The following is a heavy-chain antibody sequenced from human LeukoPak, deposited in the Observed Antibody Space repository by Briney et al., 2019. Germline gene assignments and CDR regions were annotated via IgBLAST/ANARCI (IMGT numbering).Heavy chain of an antibody. D-gene: IGHD5-24*01. CDR2: IIPIFGTA. CDR1: GGTFSSYA. V-gene: IGHV1-69*01. CDR3: ARAARRDGYNHFDY. J-gene: IGHJ4*02. Sequence: SVKVSCKASGGTFSSYAISWVRQAPGQGLEWMGGIIPIFGTANYAQKFQGRVTITADESSSTAYMELSSLRSEDTAVYYCARAARRDGYNHFDYWGQGTLVTVSS.